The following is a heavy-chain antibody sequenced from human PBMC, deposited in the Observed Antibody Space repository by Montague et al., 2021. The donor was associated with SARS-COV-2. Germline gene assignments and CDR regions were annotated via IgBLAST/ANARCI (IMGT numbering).Heavy chain of an antibody. D-gene: IGHD5-18*01. V-gene: IGHV4-59*01. Sequence: SETLSLTCTVSDGSISSYYWSWIRQPPGKGLEWIGYIYYGGSTNYNPSLKSRVTISVDTSKNQFSLKLSSVTAADTAVYYCASQEVDTAMDRNYYYYGMDVWGQGTTVTVSS. J-gene: IGHJ6*02. CDR3: ASQEVDTAMDRNYYYYGMDV. CDR1: DGSISSYY. CDR2: IYYGGST.